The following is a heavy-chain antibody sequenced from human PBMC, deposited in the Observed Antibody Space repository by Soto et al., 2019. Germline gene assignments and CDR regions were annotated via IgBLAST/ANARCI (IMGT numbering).Heavy chain of an antibody. Sequence: GGSLRLSCAASGFTFSSYWMHWVRQAPGKGLVWVSRIQTDGSFTNYADSVKGRFTISRDNAKKTLYLDMNSVSAEDTAVYYCARDHTSGPTSFDYWGQGTLVTVSS. V-gene: IGHV3-74*01. CDR2: IQTDGSFT. J-gene: IGHJ4*02. D-gene: IGHD1-1*01. CDR1: GFTFSSYW. CDR3: ARDHTSGPTSFDY.